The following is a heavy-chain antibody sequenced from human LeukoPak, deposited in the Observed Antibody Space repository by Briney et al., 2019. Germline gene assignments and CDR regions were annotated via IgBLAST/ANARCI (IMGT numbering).Heavy chain of an antibody. CDR2: INPNSGGT. J-gene: IGHJ4*02. Sequence: GASVKVSCKASGYTFTSYGISWVRQAPGQGLEWMGWINPNSGGTNYAQKFQARVTLTRDTSISTAYMELSRLRSDDTAVYYCARDEGHNDYWGQGTLVTVSS. CDR1: GYTFTSYG. V-gene: IGHV1-2*02. CDR3: ARDEGHNDY.